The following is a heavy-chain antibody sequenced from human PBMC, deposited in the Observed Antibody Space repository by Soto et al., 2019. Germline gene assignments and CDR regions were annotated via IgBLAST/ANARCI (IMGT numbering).Heavy chain of an antibody. V-gene: IGHV1-69*06. J-gene: IGHJ4*02. D-gene: IGHD1-26*01. Sequence: SVKVSCKASGGTFSSYAINWVRQAPGQGLEWMGGIIPIFGTANYAQKFQGRVTITADKSTSTAYMEVRSLRFDDTAVYYCARGWETVGTTTPFAYWGQGTLVTVSS. CDR3: ARGWETVGTTTPFAY. CDR1: GGTFSSYA. CDR2: IIPIFGTA.